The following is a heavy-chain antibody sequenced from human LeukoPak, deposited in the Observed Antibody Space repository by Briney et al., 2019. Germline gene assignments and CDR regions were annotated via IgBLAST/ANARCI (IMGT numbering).Heavy chain of an antibody. CDR2: IYPGDSDT. CDR3: ARGYCSGGSCQGLFDY. V-gene: IGHV5-51*01. Sequence: GESLKIPCKGSGYSFTSYWIGCVRQMPGKGLEWMGIIYPGDSDTRYSPSFQGQVTISADKSISTAYLQWSSLKASDTAMYYCARGYCSGGSCQGLFDYWGQGTLVTVSS. J-gene: IGHJ4*02. CDR1: GYSFTSYW. D-gene: IGHD2-15*01.